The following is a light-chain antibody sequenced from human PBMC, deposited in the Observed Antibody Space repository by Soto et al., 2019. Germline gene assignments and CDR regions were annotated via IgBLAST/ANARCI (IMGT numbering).Light chain of an antibody. Sequence: DSQMTNSPSSLSASVGDRVTITCRASKTINIYLNWYQQEPGKAPKLLIYAASRLQSGVPSRFSGSGSGTDFTLTTSSLQPEDFATYYCQHSYNMPRTFGQGTKVDNK. CDR1: KTINIY. CDR2: AAS. CDR3: QHSYNMPRT. V-gene: IGKV1-39*01. J-gene: IGKJ1*01.